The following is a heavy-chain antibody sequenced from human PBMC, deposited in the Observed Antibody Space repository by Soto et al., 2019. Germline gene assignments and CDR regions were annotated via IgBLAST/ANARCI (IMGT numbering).Heavy chain of an antibody. J-gene: IGHJ5*02. CDR3: ARDPGRSGRYYRNWFDP. CDR1: GGTFSSYA. D-gene: IGHD1-26*01. CDR2: IIPIFGTA. V-gene: IGHV1-69*12. Sequence: QVQLVQSGAEVKKPGSSVKVSCKASGGTFSSYAISWVRQAPGQGLEWMGGIIPIFGTANYAQKFQGRVTITADESTGTAYMELSSLRSEDTAVYYCARDPGRSGRYYRNWFDPWGQGTLVTVSS.